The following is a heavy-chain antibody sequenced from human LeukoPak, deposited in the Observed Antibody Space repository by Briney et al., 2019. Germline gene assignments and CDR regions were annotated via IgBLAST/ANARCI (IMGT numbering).Heavy chain of an antibody. CDR3: ARRGVKRIAAAGRGYFDY. J-gene: IGHJ4*02. V-gene: IGHV4-34*01. Sequence: SEALSLTCAVYGGSFSGYYWIWIRQPPGKGLEWIGEINHSGSTNYNPSLKSRVTISVDTSKNQFSLKLSSVTAADTAVYYCARRGVKRIAAAGRGYFDYWGQGTLVTVSS. CDR1: GGSFSGYY. CDR2: INHSGST. D-gene: IGHD6-13*01.